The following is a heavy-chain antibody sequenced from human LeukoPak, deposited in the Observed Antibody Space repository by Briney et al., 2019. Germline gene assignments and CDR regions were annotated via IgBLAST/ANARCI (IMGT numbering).Heavy chain of an antibody. J-gene: IGHJ4*01. V-gene: IGHV1-69*06. Sequence: SVKVSCKASGGTFSSYAISWVRQAPGQGLEWMGGIIPIFGTANYAQKFQGRVTITADKSTRTAYIELSSRRAEDTAVFYCARDNDSGDPPHFDYWGQEPWSPSPQ. CDR3: ARDNDSGDPPHFDY. CDR1: GGTFSSYA. CDR2: IIPIFGTA. D-gene: IGHD3-10*01.